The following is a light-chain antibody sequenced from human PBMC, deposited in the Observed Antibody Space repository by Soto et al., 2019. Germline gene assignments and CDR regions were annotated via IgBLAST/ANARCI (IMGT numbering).Light chain of an antibody. J-gene: IGLJ2*01. V-gene: IGLV2-14*01. CDR1: STDVGGYNY. Sequence: QSVLTQPAAVSGSPGQSITISCTGTSTDVGGYNYVSWYQQNPGKAPKLMIYEVSNRPSGVSNRFSGSKSGNTASLTISGLQADDEADYYCSSYTSSSTVVFGGGTKLTVL. CDR3: SSYTSSSTVV. CDR2: EVS.